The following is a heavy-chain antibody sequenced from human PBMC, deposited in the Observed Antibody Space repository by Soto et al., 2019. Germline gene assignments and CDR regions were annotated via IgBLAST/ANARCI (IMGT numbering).Heavy chain of an antibody. V-gene: IGHV2-70*11. J-gene: IGHJ6*02. CDR3: XXXXXXTVTLLFPGSLYYYNGMDV. CDR1: GFSLSTSGMC. D-gene: IGHD4-4*01. CDR2: IDWDDDK. Sequence: PRLVNPTQTLTLTCTFSGFSLSTSGMCVRWIRQPPGKALEGLARIDWDDDKYYRTSLKTRLTISKDTSKNQVVLTMTNMDPVXXXXXXXXXXXXXTVTLLFPGSLYYYNGMDVWGQGPTVTVSS.